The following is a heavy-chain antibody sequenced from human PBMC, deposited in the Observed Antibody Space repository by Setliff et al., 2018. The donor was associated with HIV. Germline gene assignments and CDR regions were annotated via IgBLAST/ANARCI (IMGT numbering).Heavy chain of an antibody. J-gene: IGHJ4*02. CDR2: INAGNGNT. D-gene: IGHD6-19*01. CDR1: GYTFTNYG. V-gene: IGHV1-3*03. Sequence: GASVKVSCKASGYTFTNYGISWVRQAPGQGLEWMGWINAGNGNTKYSQEFQGRVTITRDASASTAYMELSSLRSEDMAVYYCVRGSPSYSSGWHFDYWGQGTLVT. CDR3: VRGSPSYSSGWHFDY.